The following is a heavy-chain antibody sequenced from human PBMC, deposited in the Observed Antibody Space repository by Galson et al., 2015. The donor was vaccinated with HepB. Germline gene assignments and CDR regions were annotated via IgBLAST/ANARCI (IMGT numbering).Heavy chain of an antibody. J-gene: IGHJ4*02. CDR2: ISGSGGST. Sequence: SLRLSCAGSGFTFSSYAMSWVRQAPGKGLEWVSGISGSGGSTYYADSVKGRFTISRDNSKNTIYLQMNSLRAEDTAVYYCAKAGYCSSTSCYYYFDYWGQGTLVTVSS. CDR3: AKAGYCSSTSCYYYFDY. D-gene: IGHD2-2*01. V-gene: IGHV3-23*01. CDR1: GFTFSSYA.